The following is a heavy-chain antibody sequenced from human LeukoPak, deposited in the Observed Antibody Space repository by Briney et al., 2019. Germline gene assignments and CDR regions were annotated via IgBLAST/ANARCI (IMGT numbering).Heavy chain of an antibody. J-gene: IGHJ4*02. CDR3: ARSPKRIGYCSSTSCSQTFDY. CDR2: INPNSGGT. D-gene: IGHD2-2*01. V-gene: IGHV1-2*02. Sequence: ASVKVSCKASGYTFTGYYMHRVRQAPGQGLEWMGWINPNSGGTNYAQKFQGRVTMTRDTSISTAYMELSSLRSEDTAVYYCARSPKRIGYCSSTSCSQTFDYWGQGTLVTVSS. CDR1: GYTFTGYY.